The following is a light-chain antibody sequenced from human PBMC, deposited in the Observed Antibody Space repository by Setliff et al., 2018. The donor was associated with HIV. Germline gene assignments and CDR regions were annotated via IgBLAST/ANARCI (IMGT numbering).Light chain of an antibody. J-gene: IGLJ1*01. CDR1: SSDVGAYDY. V-gene: IGLV2-11*01. Sequence: ALAQPRSVSGSPGQTVTFSCTGSSSDVGAYDYVSWYQQHPGKAPKLIIYDVRKRPSGVPDRFSGSKSGDTASLTISGLQPEDEADYYCCSYAATYTYIFGTGTKVTVL. CDR3: CSYAATYTYI. CDR2: DVR.